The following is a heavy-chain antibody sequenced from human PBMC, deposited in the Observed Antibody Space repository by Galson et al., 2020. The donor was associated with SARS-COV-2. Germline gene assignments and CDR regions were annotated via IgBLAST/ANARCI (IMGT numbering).Heavy chain of an antibody. CDR3: ARDRNCSGGSCAYFDY. D-gene: IGHD2-15*01. CDR2: IYYSGST. CDR1: GGSISSGGYY. J-gene: IGHJ4*02. V-gene: IGHV4-31*03. Sequence: SETLSLTCTVSGGSISSGGYYWSWIRQHPGKGLEWIGYIYYSGSTYYNPSLKSRVTISVDTSKNQFSLKLSSVTAADTAVYYCARDRNCSGGSCAYFDYWGQGTLGTVSS.